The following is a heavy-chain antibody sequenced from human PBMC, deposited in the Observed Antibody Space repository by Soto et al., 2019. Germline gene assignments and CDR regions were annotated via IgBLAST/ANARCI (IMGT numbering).Heavy chain of an antibody. V-gene: IGHV4-34*01. J-gene: IGHJ4*02. CDR2: INHSGST. CDR3: AGIYCSSTSCSTLDS. D-gene: IGHD2-2*01. Sequence: PSETLSLTCVVSGGSFSGYYWNWIRQPPGKGLEWIGEINHSGSTNYNPSLKSRVTISVDTSKNQLSLRLSSVTAADTAIYYCAGIYCSSTSCSTLDSWGKGTLVTVYS. CDR1: GGSFSGYY.